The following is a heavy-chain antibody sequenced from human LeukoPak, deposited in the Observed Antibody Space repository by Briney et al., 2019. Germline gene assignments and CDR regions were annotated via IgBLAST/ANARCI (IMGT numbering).Heavy chain of an antibody. V-gene: IGHV4-59*01. J-gene: IGHJ4*02. CDR1: GGSISAY. CDR3: ARGARYTDY. D-gene: IGHD2-2*02. CDR2: IEPSGST. Sequence: SETLSLTCTVSGGSISAYWSWIRQPPGEGLEWIGFIEPSGSTSYNPSLKSRVTISVDKSKNQFSLRLTSVTAADTAVYHCARGARYTDYWGQGTLVTVSS.